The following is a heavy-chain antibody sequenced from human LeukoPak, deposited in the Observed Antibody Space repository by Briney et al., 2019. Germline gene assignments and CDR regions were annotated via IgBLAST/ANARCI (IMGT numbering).Heavy chain of an antibody. CDR1: ANTFTGYY. Sequence: ASVKVSCKPSANTFTGYYMHWVRQAPGQGLEWMGWINPNSGATNYAQKFQGRVTMTRDTSMTKAYMELSSLRYDDTAVYFCVKYGFVVAHDGIDMWGQGTKVTVSS. CDR3: VKYGFVVAHDGIDM. V-gene: IGHV1-2*02. J-gene: IGHJ3*02. D-gene: IGHD2-15*01. CDR2: INPNSGAT.